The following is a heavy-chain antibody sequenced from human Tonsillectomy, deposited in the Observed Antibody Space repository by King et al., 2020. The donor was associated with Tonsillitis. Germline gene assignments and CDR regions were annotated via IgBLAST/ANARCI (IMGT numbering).Heavy chain of an antibody. J-gene: IGHJ4*02. Sequence: QLVQSGGGVVQPGRSLRLSCEASGFTFSTYGMHWVRQAPGKGLEWVAVISYDGSTKYYADSVKGRFTISRENSKNTVYLQMKSLRAEDTSLYYCAKSGDRYGFDSWGQGILVTVSS. V-gene: IGHV3-30*18. D-gene: IGHD2-21*02. CDR1: GFTFSTYG. CDR3: AKSGDRYGFDS. CDR2: ISYDGSTK.